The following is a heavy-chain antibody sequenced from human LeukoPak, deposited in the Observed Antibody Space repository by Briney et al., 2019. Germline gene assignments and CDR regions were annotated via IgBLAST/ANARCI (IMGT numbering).Heavy chain of an antibody. V-gene: IGHV3-74*01. CDR2: INSDGSST. Sequence: PGGSPRLSCAASGFTFSSYWMHWVRQAPGKGLVWVSRINSDGSSTSYADSVKGRFTISRDNAKNTLYLQMNSLRAEDTAVYYCARAGSYYFGPFDYWGQGTLVTVSS. CDR3: ARAGSYYFGPFDY. J-gene: IGHJ4*02. D-gene: IGHD1-26*01. CDR1: GFTFSSYW.